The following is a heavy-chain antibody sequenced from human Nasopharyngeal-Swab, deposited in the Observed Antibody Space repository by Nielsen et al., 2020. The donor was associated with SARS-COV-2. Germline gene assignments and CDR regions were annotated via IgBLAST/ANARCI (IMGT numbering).Heavy chain of an antibody. J-gene: IGHJ6*03. D-gene: IGHD5-12*01. V-gene: IGHV1-69*06. CDR2: IIAIFGTA. CDR1: GGNFITYA. Sequence: NAPCNASGGNFITYAISWVRQAPGQGLEWMGGIIAIFGTANYAQKFQGRVTITADKSTSTAYMELSSLRSEDTAVYYCARGPVPLRFVGMDVWGKGTTVTVSS. CDR3: ARGPVPLRFVGMDV.